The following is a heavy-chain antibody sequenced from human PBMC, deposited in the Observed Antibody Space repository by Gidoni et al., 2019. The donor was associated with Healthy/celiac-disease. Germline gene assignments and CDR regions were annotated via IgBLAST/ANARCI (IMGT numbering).Heavy chain of an antibody. D-gene: IGHD6-13*01. CDR3: ARLSYSSRWYYFDY. Sequence: QLQLQESGPGLVKPSETLSLTCTVSGGSISSSSYYWGWIRQPPGKGLEWIGSIYYSGSTYYNPSLKSRVTISVDTSKIQFSLKLSSVTAADTAVYYCARLSYSSRWYYFDYWGQGTLVTVSS. CDR1: GGSISSSSYY. J-gene: IGHJ4*02. V-gene: IGHV4-39*01. CDR2: IYYSGST.